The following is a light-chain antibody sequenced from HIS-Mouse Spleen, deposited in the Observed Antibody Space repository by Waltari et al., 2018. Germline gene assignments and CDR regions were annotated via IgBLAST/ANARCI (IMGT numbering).Light chain of an antibody. Sequence: EIVLTQSPATLSLSPGERATLSCRASQSVSSYLAWYQQKPGQAPRLLIYDASNRATGIPARFSGSGSGKDFTLTISSLEPEDFAVYYCQQRSNCLTFGGGTKVEIK. V-gene: IGKV3-11*01. CDR3: QQRSNCLT. CDR1: QSVSSY. CDR2: DAS. J-gene: IGKJ4*01.